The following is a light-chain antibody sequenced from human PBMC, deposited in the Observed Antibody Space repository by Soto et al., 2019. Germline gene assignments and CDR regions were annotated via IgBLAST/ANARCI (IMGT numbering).Light chain of an antibody. V-gene: IGLV2-11*01. CDR3: FSYAGAYVV. CDR2: DVS. CDR1: SSDVGGYNF. J-gene: IGLJ2*01. Sequence: QSALTQPRSVSGSPGQSVTISCTGTSSDVGGYNFVSWYQQHPGKAPKLMIYDVSQRPSGVPDRFSGSKSGNTASLTISGLQAEDEADYYCFSYAGAYVVFGGGTKLTVL.